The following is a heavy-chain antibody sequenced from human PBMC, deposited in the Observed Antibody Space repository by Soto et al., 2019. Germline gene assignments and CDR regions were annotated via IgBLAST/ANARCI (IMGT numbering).Heavy chain of an antibody. CDR1: GFTFSSYG. V-gene: IGHV3-30*18. Sequence: QVQLVESGGGVVQPGRSLRLSCAASGFTFSSYGMHWVRQAPGKGLEWVAVISYDGSNKYYADSVKGRFTISRDNSKNTLYLQMNCLRAEDTAVYYCAKESNGGYSYTFDYWGQGTLVTVSS. CDR2: ISYDGSNK. CDR3: AKESNGGYSYTFDY. J-gene: IGHJ4*02. D-gene: IGHD5-18*01.